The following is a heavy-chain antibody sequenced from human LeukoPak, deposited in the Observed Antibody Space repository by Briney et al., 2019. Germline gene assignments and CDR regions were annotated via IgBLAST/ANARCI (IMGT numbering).Heavy chain of an antibody. CDR2: IYSGGST. CDR1: GFTVSSNY. V-gene: IGHV3-66*01. J-gene: IGHJ4*02. CDR3: ARDRRVRIAAAGTDYFDY. Sequence: GGSLRLSCAASGFTVSSNYMSWVRQAPGKGLEWVSVIYSGGSTYYADSVKGGFTISRDNSKNTLYLQMNSLRAEDTAVYYCARDRRVRIAAAGTDYFDYWGQGTLVTVSS. D-gene: IGHD6-13*01.